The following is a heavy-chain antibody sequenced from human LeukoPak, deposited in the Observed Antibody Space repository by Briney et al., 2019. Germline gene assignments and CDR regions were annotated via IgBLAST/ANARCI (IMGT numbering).Heavy chain of an antibody. CDR2: MNPNSGNT. CDR1: GYTFTSYD. CDR3: ARGPCSSTSCYTSHYYYYYYMDV. V-gene: IGHV1-8*01. J-gene: IGHJ6*03. Sequence: GASVKVSCKASGYTFTSYDINWVRQATGQGLEWMGWMNPNSGNTGYAQKFQGRVTMTRNTSISTAYMELSSLRSEDTAVCYCARGPCSSTSCYTSHYYYYYYMDVWGKGTTVTVSS. D-gene: IGHD2-2*02.